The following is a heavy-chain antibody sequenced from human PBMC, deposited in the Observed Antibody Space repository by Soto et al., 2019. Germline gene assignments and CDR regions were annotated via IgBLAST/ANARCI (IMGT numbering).Heavy chain of an antibody. Sequence: PSETLSLTCAVSGYSISSGYYWGWIRQPPGKGLEWIGSIYHSGSTYYNPSLKSRVTISVDTSKNQFSLKLSSVTAADTAVYYCARAMAFDIWGQGTMVTVSS. CDR2: IYHSGST. CDR1: GYSISSGYY. CDR3: ARAMAFDI. D-gene: IGHD2-2*01. J-gene: IGHJ3*02. V-gene: IGHV4-38-2*01.